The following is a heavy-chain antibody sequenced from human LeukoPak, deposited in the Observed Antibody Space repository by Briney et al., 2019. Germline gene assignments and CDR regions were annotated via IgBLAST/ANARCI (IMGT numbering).Heavy chain of an antibody. CDR2: ISAYNGNT. CDR1: GYTFTSYG. V-gene: IGHV1-18*01. J-gene: IGHJ4*02. CDR3: ARVNGDYEKTYYFDY. D-gene: IGHD4-17*01. Sequence: ASVTVSCKASGYTFTSYGISWVRQAPGQGLEWMVWISAYNGNTNYAQKLQGRVTMTTDTSTSTAYMELRSLRSDDTAAYYCARVNGDYEKTYYFDYWGQGTVVTVSS.